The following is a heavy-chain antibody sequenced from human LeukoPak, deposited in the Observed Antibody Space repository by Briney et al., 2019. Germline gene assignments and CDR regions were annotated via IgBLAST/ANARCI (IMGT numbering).Heavy chain of an antibody. J-gene: IGHJ5*02. CDR3: ARIPNSANFPNWFDP. D-gene: IGHD4/OR15-4a*01. V-gene: IGHV3-21*01. Sequence: PGESLRLSCAASGFTFSTSTMNWVRQAPGKGLEWMSSISGSSNKIYYPDSVRGRFTISRDNAKTSLYLQMNSLRAEDTAVYYCARIPNSANFPNWFDPWGQGTLVTVSP. CDR2: ISGSSNKI. CDR1: GFTFSTST.